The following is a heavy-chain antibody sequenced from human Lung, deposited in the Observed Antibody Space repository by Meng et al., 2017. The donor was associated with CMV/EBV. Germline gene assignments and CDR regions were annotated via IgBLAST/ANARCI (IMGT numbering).Heavy chain of an antibody. J-gene: IGHJ6*02. Sequence: GGFXRFXCPASDFTASSNYMSWVPQAPGKGLELVSLIYSGGTTYYADSVKGRFTISRDNSKNTLYLQMNSLRAEDTAVYYCTRVFGSGSQRYGGYYGMDVWXQGTXVTVAS. CDR3: TRVFGSGSQRYGGYYGMDV. D-gene: IGHD3-10*01. CDR1: DFTASSNY. V-gene: IGHV3-53*01. CDR2: IYSGGTT.